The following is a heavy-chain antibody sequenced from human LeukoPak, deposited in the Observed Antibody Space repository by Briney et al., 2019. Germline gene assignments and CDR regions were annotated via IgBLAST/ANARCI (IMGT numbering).Heavy chain of an antibody. D-gene: IGHD2-2*01. CDR1: GFTVSSNY. J-gene: IGHJ4*02. V-gene: IGHV3-23*01. Sequence: GGSLRLSCAASGFTVSSNYMSWVRQTPGKGLEWVSGISDSGRSTYYADSVKGRFTISRDNSKNTLYLQMNSLRDEDTAVYYCAKRVGTSSTPFDYWGQGTLVTVSS. CDR3: AKRVGTSSTPFDY. CDR2: ISDSGRST.